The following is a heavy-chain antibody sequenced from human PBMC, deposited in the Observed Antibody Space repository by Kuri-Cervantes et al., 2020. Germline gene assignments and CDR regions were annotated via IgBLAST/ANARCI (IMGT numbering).Heavy chain of an antibody. Sequence: GGSLRLSCAASGFTFSSYAMHWVRQAPGKGLEWVALISFDGSNKYYADSVKGRFTISRDNSKNTLYLQMNSLRAEDTALYYCAKEARVRYYFDYWGQGTLVTVSS. CDR3: AKEARVRYYFDY. V-gene: IGHV3-30*04. CDR1: GFTFSSYA. J-gene: IGHJ4*02. CDR2: ISFDGSNK.